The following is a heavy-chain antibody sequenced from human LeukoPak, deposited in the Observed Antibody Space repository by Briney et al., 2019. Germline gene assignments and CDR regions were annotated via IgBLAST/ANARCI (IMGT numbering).Heavy chain of an antibody. Sequence: ASVKVSCKASGYTFTSYGISWVRQAPGQGLEWMGGIIPIFGTANYAQKFQGRVTITTDESTSTAYMELSSLRSEDTAVYYCARGDCSSTSCLIFDNWGQGTLVTVSS. D-gene: IGHD2-2*01. J-gene: IGHJ4*02. CDR3: ARGDCSSTSCLIFDN. CDR1: GYTFTSYG. V-gene: IGHV1-69*05. CDR2: IIPIFGTA.